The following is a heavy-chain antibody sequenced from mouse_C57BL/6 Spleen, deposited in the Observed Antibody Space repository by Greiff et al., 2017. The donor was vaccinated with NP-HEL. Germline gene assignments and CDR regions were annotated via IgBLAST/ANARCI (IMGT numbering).Heavy chain of an antibody. CDR1: GYSFTDYN. V-gene: IGHV1-39*01. D-gene: IGHD1-1*01. CDR2: INPNYGTT. J-gene: IGHJ3*01. Sequence: VQLKQSGPELVKPGASVKISCKASGYSFTDYNMNWVKQSNGKSLEWIGVINPNYGTTSYNQKFKGKATLTVDQSSSTAYMQLNSLTSEDSAVYYCAKNPLTTVGGAWFAYWGQGTLVTVSA. CDR3: AKNPLTTVGGAWFAY.